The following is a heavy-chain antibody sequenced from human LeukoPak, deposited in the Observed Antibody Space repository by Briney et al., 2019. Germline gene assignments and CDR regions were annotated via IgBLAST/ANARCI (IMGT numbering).Heavy chain of an antibody. V-gene: IGHV3-11*01. J-gene: IGHJ4*02. CDR1: GFTFSDFY. CDR2: ISGSGAAI. CDR3: AKNRRLLGD. Sequence: GGSLRLSCAASGFTFSDFYMTWVRQAPGKGLEFISCISGSGAAIYYANSVKGRFTISRDNAKKSVYLQMKGLRADDTAVYYCAKNRRLLGDWGQGTLVTVSS. D-gene: IGHD1-14*01.